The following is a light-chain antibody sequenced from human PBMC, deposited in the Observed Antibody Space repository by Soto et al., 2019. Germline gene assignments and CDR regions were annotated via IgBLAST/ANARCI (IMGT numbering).Light chain of an antibody. J-gene: IGLJ1*01. Sequence: QSVLTQPPSVSGAPGQRVTISCTGSSSNIGAGYDVHWYQQLPGTAPKLLIYGNSNRPSGVPDRFSGSKSGTSASLAITGLQAEDEADYYCQSYDGSRTVFGTGTKVTVL. CDR3: QSYDGSRTV. CDR1: SSNIGAGYD. V-gene: IGLV1-40*01. CDR2: GNS.